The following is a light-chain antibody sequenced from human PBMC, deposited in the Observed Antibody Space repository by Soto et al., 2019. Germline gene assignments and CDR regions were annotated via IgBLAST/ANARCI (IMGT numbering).Light chain of an antibody. CDR3: QSYDSSLSGWV. Sequence: QAVVTQPPSVSGAPWQRVTISCTGSSSNIGAGYDVHWYQQLPGTAPKLLIYGNSNRPSGVPDRFSGSKSGTSASLAITGLQAEDEADYDCQSYDSSLSGWVFGGGTKLTVL. V-gene: IGLV1-40*01. CDR1: SSNIGAGYD. J-gene: IGLJ3*02. CDR2: GNS.